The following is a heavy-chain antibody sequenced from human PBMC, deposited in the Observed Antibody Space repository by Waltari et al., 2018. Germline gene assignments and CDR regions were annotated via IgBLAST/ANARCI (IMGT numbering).Heavy chain of an antibody. CDR3: ASIAVVYYYGMDV. D-gene: IGHD6-19*01. Sequence: EVQLVESGGGLLQPGGSLRLSCAASGFTFSSYEMNWVRQAPGKGLEWVSYISSSGSTIYYADSVKGRFTISRDNAKNSLYLQMNSLRAEDTAVYYCASIAVVYYYGMDVWGQGTTVTVSS. V-gene: IGHV3-48*03. CDR1: GFTFSSYE. J-gene: IGHJ6*02. CDR2: ISSSGSTI.